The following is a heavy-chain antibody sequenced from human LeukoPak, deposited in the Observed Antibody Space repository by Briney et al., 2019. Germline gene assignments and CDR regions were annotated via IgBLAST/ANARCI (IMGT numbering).Heavy chain of an antibody. Sequence: GGSLRLSCTASGFTFDDYAMHWGRHVPRQGLELVSGISWNSGSIGYADSVKSRFIISRVNAKNSLYLQMNSLRAEDTASYYCANDRDSSGYSVAGLFDYWGQGTMVTVSS. CDR2: ISWNSGSI. CDR3: ANDRDSSGYSVAGLFDY. J-gene: IGHJ4*02. D-gene: IGHD3-22*01. CDR1: GFTFDDYA. V-gene: IGHV3-9*01.